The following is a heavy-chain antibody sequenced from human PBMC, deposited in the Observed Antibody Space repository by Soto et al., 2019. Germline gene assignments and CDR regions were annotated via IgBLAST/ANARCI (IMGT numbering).Heavy chain of an antibody. J-gene: IGHJ4*02. CDR1: GFTFSNFA. Sequence: GGSLRLSCAASGFTFSNFALNWVRQAPGKGLEWVSTISASGKSTYYADSVRGRFTISRDNSGNMLFLQMNGLGADDAAVHYCAKDVAATLWGQGALVTVSS. CDR3: AKDVAATL. D-gene: IGHD6-13*01. V-gene: IGHV3-23*01. CDR2: ISASGKST.